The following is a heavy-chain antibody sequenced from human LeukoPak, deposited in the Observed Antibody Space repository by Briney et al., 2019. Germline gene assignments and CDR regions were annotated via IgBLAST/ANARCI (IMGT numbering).Heavy chain of an antibody. Sequence: GGSLRLSCAASGFTFSNYWMHWVRQAPGKGLVWVSRINGDGISTGYADSVKGRFAVSRDNAKKTLYLQMNSLRAEDTAVYYCARDVGNFDYWGQGTLVTVSS. CDR2: INGDGIST. V-gene: IGHV3-74*01. CDR1: GFTFSNYW. CDR3: ARDVGNFDY. J-gene: IGHJ4*02.